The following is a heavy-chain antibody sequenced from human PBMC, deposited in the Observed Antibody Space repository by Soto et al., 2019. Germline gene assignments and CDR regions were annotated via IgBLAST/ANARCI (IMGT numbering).Heavy chain of an antibody. Sequence: GSLRLSCAASGFTFSNSWMSWVCQAPGKGLEWVANIKEDGSEKDYVDPVKGRFTITRDNAKNSLYLQMNNLRAEDTAVYFCTRKRFGMDVWGQGTTVTVSS. J-gene: IGHJ6*02. V-gene: IGHV3-7*03. CDR2: IKEDGSEK. CDR3: TRKRFGMDV. CDR1: GFTFSNSW.